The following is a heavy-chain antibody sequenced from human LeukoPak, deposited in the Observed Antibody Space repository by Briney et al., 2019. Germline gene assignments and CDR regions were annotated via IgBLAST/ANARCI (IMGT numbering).Heavy chain of an antibody. CDR3: ASGPRIVVVPFDP. D-gene: IGHD2-15*01. V-gene: IGHV4-59*01. CDR1: GASISSYY. CDR2: IYDSGST. J-gene: IGHJ5*02. Sequence: PSETLSLTCTVSGASISSYYWSWIRQPPGKRLEWIGYIYDSGSTNYNPSLKSRVTISVDTSKNQLSLKLNSVTAADTAVYYCASGPRIVVVPFDPWGQGTLVTVSS.